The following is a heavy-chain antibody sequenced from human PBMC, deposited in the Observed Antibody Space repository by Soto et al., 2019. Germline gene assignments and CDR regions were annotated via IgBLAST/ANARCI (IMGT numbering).Heavy chain of an antibody. Sequence: ASVKVSCKASGGTFSSYSISWVLQAPGEGLEWMGGIIPIFGTANYAQKFQGRVTITADKSTSTAYMELSSLRSEDTAVYYCARRRGDYYDSSGYYFDYWGQGTLVTVSS. CDR3: ARRRGDYYDSSGYYFDY. V-gene: IGHV1-69*06. CDR2: IIPIFGTA. CDR1: GGTFSSYS. D-gene: IGHD3-22*01. J-gene: IGHJ4*02.